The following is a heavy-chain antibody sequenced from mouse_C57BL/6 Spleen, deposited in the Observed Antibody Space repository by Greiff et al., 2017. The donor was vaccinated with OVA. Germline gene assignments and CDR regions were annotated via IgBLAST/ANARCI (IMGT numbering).Heavy chain of an antibody. D-gene: IGHD1-1*01. J-gene: IGHJ1*03. CDR2: IYPGDGDT. V-gene: IGHV1-82*01. CDR3: ARDQVITVGFDV. Sequence: QVQLQQSGPELVKPGASVKISCKAFGYAFSSSWMNWVKQRPGKGLEWIGRIYPGDGDTNYNGKFKGKATLTADKSSSTAYMQLSSLTYEDAAVYVCARDQVITVGFDVWGTGTTVTVSA. CDR1: GYAFSSSW.